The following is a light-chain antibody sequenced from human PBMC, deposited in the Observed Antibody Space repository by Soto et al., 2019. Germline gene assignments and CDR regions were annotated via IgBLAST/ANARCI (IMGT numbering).Light chain of an antibody. Sequence: DIQITQSPPSLCRALIDIVTITCRASQDIGRRLAWFQQKPGKAPKYLIQAASSLQGGVPSTFSGSGSGTDFTLTINTLHPEDFATYYCLQVYSFPRTFGQGTKVDIK. CDR2: AAS. CDR3: LQVYSFPRT. J-gene: IGKJ1*01. V-gene: IGKV1-12*01. CDR1: QDIGRR.